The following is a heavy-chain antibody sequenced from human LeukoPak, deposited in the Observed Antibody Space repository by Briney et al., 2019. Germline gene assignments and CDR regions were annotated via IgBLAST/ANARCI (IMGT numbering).Heavy chain of an antibody. CDR1: GFTFSSYA. CDR3: ARDKGPTVTGWFDP. D-gene: IGHD4-17*01. V-gene: IGHV3-30*01. CDR2: ISYDGSNK. J-gene: IGHJ5*02. Sequence: PGRSLRLSCAASGFTFSSYAMHWVRQAPGKGLGWVAVISYDGSNKYYADSVKGRFTISRDNSKNTLYLQMNSLRAEDTAVYYCARDKGPTVTGWFDPWGQGTLVTVSS.